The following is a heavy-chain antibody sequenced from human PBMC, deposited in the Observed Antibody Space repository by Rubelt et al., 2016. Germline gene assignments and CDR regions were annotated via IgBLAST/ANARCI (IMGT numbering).Heavy chain of an antibody. Sequence: GGVVQPGRSLRLSCAASGFTFSSHGMPWVRQAPGKRLEWVAVIWYDGSNKYYADSVKGRFTISRDHSKNTLYLQMNSLRAEDTAVYYCARGGMGGSTGYFDYWGQGTLVTVSS. V-gene: IGHV3-33*01. D-gene: IGHD1-26*01. CDR1: GFTFSSHG. CDR2: IWYDGSNK. CDR3: ARGGMGGSTGYFDY. J-gene: IGHJ4*02.